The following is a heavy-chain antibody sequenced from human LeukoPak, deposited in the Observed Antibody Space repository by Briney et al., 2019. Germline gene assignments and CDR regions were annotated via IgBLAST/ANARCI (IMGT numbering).Heavy chain of an antibody. CDR3: ARARDSGYDSDAFDI. CDR2: IYYSGST. Sequence: SETLSLTCTVSGRSISRYYWSWIRQPPGKGLEWIGYIYYSGSTNYNPSPKSRVTISVDTSKNQCSLKLSSVTAADTAVYYRARARDSGYDSDAFDIWGQGTMVTVSS. D-gene: IGHD5-12*01. V-gene: IGHV4-59*01. CDR1: GRSISRYY. J-gene: IGHJ3*02.